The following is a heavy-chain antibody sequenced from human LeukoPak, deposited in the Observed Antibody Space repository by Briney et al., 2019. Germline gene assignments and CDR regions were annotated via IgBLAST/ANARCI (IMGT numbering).Heavy chain of an antibody. CDR2: ISYSGST. V-gene: IGHV4-59*01. J-gene: IGHJ4*01. CDR1: GATFSSYD. CDR3: SRHTTTSAYVSFDY. D-gene: IGHD3-22*01. Sequence: PSETLSLTCTASGATFSSYDRSWVRQPPGKGLEWIVYISYSGSTKYNPSLKSRVTISVDTSTNQFSLKLSSVTAADTAVYYYSRHTTTSAYVSFDYWGHGTLVTVSS.